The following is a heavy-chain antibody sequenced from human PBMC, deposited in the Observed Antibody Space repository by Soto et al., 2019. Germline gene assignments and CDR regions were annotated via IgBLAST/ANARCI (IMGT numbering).Heavy chain of an antibody. V-gene: IGHV3-74*01. CDR1: GFTFVRYW. CDR3: ARVLGN. D-gene: IGHD2-15*01. Sequence: GSLRLSCAASGFTFVRYWIHWVRQSPGKGLVWVSRINTDGTSTSYADSVKGRFTISRDNAKNTLYLQMNSLRAEDTALYYCARVLGNWGQGTLVTVSS. CDR2: INTDGTST. J-gene: IGHJ4*02.